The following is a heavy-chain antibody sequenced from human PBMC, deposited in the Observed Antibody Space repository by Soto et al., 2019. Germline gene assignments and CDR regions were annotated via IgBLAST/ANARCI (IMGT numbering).Heavy chain of an antibody. Sequence: SVKVSCKASGGTFSSYAISWVRQAPGQGLEWMGGIIPIFGTANYAQKFQGRVTITADESTSTAYMELSSLRSEDTAVYYCAGVGYCSSTSCYYYYYYGMDVWGQGTTVTVSS. CDR1: GGTFSSYA. V-gene: IGHV1-69*13. CDR3: AGVGYCSSTSCYYYYYYGMDV. D-gene: IGHD2-2*01. J-gene: IGHJ6*02. CDR2: IIPIFGTA.